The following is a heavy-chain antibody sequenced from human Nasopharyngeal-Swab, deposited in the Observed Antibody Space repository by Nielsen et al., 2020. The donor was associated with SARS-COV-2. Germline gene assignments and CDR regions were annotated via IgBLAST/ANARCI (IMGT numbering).Heavy chain of an antibody. V-gene: IGHV4-34*01. J-gene: IGHJ4*02. CDR2: INHSGST. Sequence: GSLRLSCAVYGGSFSGYYWSWIRQPPGKGLEWIGKINHSGSTNYNPSLKSRVTISVDTSRNQFSLKMSSVTAADKAVYYCARGLSLDYWGQGTLVTVSS. CDR3: ARGLSLDY. CDR1: GGSFSGYY.